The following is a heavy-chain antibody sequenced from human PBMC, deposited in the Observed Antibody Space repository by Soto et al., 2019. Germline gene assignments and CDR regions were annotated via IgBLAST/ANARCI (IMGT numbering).Heavy chain of an antibody. CDR2: IYYSGST. Sequence: SETLSLTCTVSGGSISSSSYYWGWIRQPPGKGLEWIGSIYYSGSTYYNPSLKSRVTISVDTSKNQFSLKLSSVTAADTAVYYCARGGSGDDFSPFDYWGQGTLVTVSS. CDR3: ARGGSGDDFSPFDY. J-gene: IGHJ4*02. CDR1: GGSISSSSYY. D-gene: IGHD4-4*01. V-gene: IGHV4-39*07.